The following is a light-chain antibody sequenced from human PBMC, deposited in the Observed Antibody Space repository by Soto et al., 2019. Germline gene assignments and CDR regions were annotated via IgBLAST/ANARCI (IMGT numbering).Light chain of an antibody. CDR1: QSVSSN. Sequence: EIVMTQSPATLSVSPGERVTLSCRASQSVSSNLAWYQQKPGQAPRLLIYGASTRATGIPARFSGGGSETEFTLIISSLQSEDFAVYSCQQYHNWPPRTFGQGTKVDIK. CDR2: GAS. V-gene: IGKV3-15*01. CDR3: QQYHNWPPRT. J-gene: IGKJ1*01.